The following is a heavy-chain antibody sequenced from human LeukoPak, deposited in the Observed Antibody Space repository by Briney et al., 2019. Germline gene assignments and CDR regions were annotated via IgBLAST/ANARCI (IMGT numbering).Heavy chain of an antibody. Sequence: GGSLRLSCAASGFTFSSYGMHWVRQAPGKGLEWVAVISYDGSNKYYADSVKGRFTISRDNSKNTLYLQMNSLRAEDTAVYYCAKFFSAMANDPNGMDVWGQGTTVTVSS. CDR1: GFTFSSYG. V-gene: IGHV3-30*18. J-gene: IGHJ6*02. CDR2: ISYDGSNK. CDR3: AKFFSAMANDPNGMDV. D-gene: IGHD5-18*01.